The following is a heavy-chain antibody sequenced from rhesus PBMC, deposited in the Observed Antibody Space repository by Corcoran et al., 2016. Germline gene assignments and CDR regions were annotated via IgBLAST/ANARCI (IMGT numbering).Heavy chain of an antibody. V-gene: IGHV3-59*01. D-gene: IGHD3-28*01. J-gene: IGHJ4*01. CDR3: ARGRYDSGPGVDY. CDR1: GFSFSDYY. Sequence: EVQLVESGGGLAKPGGSLRLSCAASGFSFSDYYMYWVRQASGKGLEWVSRSSSGGGSTWDAVSVKGRFTIARENAKNTLYLQMDSLIAEDTAVYYCARGRYDSGPGVDYWGQGVLVTVSS. CDR2: SSSGGGST.